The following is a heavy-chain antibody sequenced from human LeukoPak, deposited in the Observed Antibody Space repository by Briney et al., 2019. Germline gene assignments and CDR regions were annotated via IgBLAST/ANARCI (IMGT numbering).Heavy chain of an antibody. J-gene: IGHJ6*02. CDR1: GFTFSSYW. CDR3: ARDGSGWYVNYYGMDV. D-gene: IGHD6-19*01. Sequence: GGSLRLSCAASGFTFSSYWMSWVRQAPGKGLEWVANIKQDGSEKYYVDSVKGRFTISRDNAKNSLYLQMSSLRAEDTAVYYCARDGSGWYVNYYGMDVWGQGTTVTVSS. CDR2: IKQDGSEK. V-gene: IGHV3-7*01.